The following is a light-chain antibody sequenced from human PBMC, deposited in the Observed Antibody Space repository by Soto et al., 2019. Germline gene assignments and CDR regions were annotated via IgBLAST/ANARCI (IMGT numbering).Light chain of an antibody. CDR3: QQYSTSPSGT. CDR1: QSLRSSH. CDR2: GAS. V-gene: IGKV3-20*01. J-gene: IGKJ1*01. Sequence: EIVLTQSPGTLSLSPGERATLSCRASQSLRSSHLAWYQQKPGQAPRLLMFGASSRATGIPDRFSGSASGTDFTLTISRLEPEDFAVYYCQQYSTSPSGTFGQGT.